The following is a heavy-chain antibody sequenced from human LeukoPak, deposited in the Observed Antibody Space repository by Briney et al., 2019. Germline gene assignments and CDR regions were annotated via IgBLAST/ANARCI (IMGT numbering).Heavy chain of an antibody. D-gene: IGHD2-15*01. CDR2: ISSSGSTI. CDR1: GFTFSSYE. Sequence: GGSLRLSCAASGFTFSSYEMSWVRQAPGKGLEWVSYISSSGSTIYYADSVKGRFTISRDNAKNSLYLQMNSLRAEDTAVYFCARDGGYCSGGDCYSDYWGQGTLVTVSS. CDR3: ARDGGYCSGGDCYSDY. J-gene: IGHJ4*02. V-gene: IGHV3-48*03.